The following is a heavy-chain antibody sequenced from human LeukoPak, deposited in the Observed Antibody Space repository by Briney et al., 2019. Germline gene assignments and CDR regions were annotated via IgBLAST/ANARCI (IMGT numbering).Heavy chain of an antibody. D-gene: IGHD2-15*01. CDR3: AIRTNYIVATDY. CDR1: AYTFTDYY. Sequence: ASVKVSCKASAYTFTDYYVHWVRQAPGQGLEWMGRINPSSGDTNYAQNFQGRVTMTRDTSISTAYMELSRLRSDDTAVYYCAIRTNYIVATDYWGQGTLVTVSS. V-gene: IGHV1-2*06. J-gene: IGHJ4*02. CDR2: INPSSGDT.